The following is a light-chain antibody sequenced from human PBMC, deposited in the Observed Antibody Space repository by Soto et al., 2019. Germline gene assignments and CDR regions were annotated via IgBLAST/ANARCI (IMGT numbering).Light chain of an antibody. J-gene: IGKJ2*01. Sequence: DIQMTQSPSTLSASVGDTVTITCRASQSISNWLAWYQQKPGQAPKLLIHKASTLESGVPSRFSGSGSGTEFTLTLSSLHPDDFATFYCQQYDRFPYTFGQGTKLEIK. V-gene: IGKV1-5*03. CDR2: KAS. CDR3: QQYDRFPYT. CDR1: QSISNW.